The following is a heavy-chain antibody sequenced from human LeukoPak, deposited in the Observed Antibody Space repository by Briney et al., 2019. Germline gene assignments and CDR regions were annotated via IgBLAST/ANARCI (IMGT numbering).Heavy chain of an antibody. V-gene: IGHV3-15*01. D-gene: IGHD3-3*01. CDR2: IKIKSDGGTT. CDR1: GFTFSNAW. J-gene: IGHJ6*03. CDR3: TTDRGFLEWLSPYYYMDV. Sequence: GGSLRLSCAASGFTFSNAWMSWVREAPGKGLEWVGRIKIKSDGGTTDHAASVKGTFTISRDDSNNTLYLQMNSLKTEDTAVYYCTTDRGFLEWLSPYYYMDVWGKGTTVTVSS.